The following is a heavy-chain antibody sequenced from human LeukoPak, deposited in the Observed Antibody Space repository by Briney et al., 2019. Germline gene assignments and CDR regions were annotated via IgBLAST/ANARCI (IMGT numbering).Heavy chain of an antibody. J-gene: IGHJ4*02. CDR3: ARGRPRPDY. CDR2: IYYSGST. Sequence: KSPGTLSLTCTVSGGSISSSSYYWGWIRQPPGKGLEWIGSIYYSGSTYYNPSLKSRVTISVDTSKNQFSLKLSSVTAADTAVYYCARGRPRPDYWGQGTLVTVSS. V-gene: IGHV4-39*01. CDR1: GGSISSSSYY.